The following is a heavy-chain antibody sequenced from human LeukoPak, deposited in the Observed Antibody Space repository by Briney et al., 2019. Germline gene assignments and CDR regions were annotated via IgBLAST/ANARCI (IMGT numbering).Heavy chain of an antibody. D-gene: IGHD3-22*01. Sequence: SETLSLTCTVSGGSISSGTYYWNWIRQHPGKGLEWIGYIYYSGVTYYNPSLKSRVTISVDTSKNQFSLKLSSVTAADTAVYYCASQERLYDSSGYYYVGAFDIWGQGTMVTVSS. J-gene: IGHJ3*02. CDR1: GGSISSGTYY. V-gene: IGHV4-31*03. CDR3: ASQERLYDSSGYYYVGAFDI. CDR2: IYYSGVT.